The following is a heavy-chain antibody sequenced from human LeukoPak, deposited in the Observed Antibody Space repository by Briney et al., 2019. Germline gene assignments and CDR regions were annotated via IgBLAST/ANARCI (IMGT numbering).Heavy chain of an antibody. Sequence: SETLSLTSTVSGGSISSSSYYWGWIRQPPGKGLEWIGTISYSGSTYYNPSLQSRVTISVDTSKNQFSLDLTSVTTADTAVYYCARVLFTEEDAFDIWGQGTMVTVSS. CDR2: ISYSGST. CDR1: GGSISSSSYY. J-gene: IGHJ3*02. V-gene: IGHV4-39*07. CDR3: ARVLFTEEDAFDI.